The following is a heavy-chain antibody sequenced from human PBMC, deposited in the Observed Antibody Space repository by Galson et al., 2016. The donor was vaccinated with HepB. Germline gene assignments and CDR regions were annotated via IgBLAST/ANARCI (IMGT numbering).Heavy chain of an antibody. CDR2: ISGRGGKA. CDR1: GFTFYTYT. Sequence: SLRLSCAASGFTFYTYTMSWVRQAPGKGLEWVSIISGRGGKAYSADSIKGWSITSSDNSKNTLYLQMNSLRAEDTAVYYCATLIPPIEHFDSSGPYYFDHWGQGTLITVSS. D-gene: IGHD3-22*01. J-gene: IGHJ4*02. CDR3: ATLIPPIEHFDSSGPYYFDH. V-gene: IGHV3-23*01.